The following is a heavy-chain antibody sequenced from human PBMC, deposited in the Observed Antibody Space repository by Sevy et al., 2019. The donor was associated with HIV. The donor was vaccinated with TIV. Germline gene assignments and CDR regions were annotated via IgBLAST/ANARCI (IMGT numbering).Heavy chain of an antibody. CDR3: ARAPKSQYYFDY. CDR2: ISSSGSTI. CDR1: GFTFSSYE. Sequence: GGSLRLSCAASGFTFSSYEMNWVRQAPGKGLEWVSYISSSGSTIYYADSVKGRFTISRDNAKNSLYLQMNSLRAEDMAVYYCARAPKSQYYFDYWGQGTLVTVSS. J-gene: IGHJ4*02. V-gene: IGHV3-48*03.